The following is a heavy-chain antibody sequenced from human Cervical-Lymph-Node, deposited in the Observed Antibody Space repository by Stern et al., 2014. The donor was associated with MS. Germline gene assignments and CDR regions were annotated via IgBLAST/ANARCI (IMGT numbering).Heavy chain of an antibody. CDR3: ARPAAARYFDY. Sequence: HVQLVESGGGVVQPGRSLRLSCATSGFTFGRHSMHWVRQVPGKGLEWVAIISYDGSSQHYADSVKGRFTISRDNSNNTLYLQMNSLRIEDTAMYYCARPAAARYFDYWGQGSQVTVSS. J-gene: IGHJ4*02. CDR2: ISYDGSSQ. D-gene: IGHD6-25*01. V-gene: IGHV3-30-3*01. CDR1: GFTFGRHS.